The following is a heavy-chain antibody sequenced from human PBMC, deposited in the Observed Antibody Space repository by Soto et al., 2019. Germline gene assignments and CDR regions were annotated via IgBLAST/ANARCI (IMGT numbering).Heavy chain of an antibody. CDR2: ISYSGST. CDR1: W. Sequence: WWSWVRQPPGKGLEWIGEISYSGSTDYNPSLKGRVTLSVDTSKNQFSLKLSSVTAADTAVYYCARATYNSGSPFDYWGQGTLVTVSS. J-gene: IGHJ4*02. D-gene: IGHD1-20*01. V-gene: IGHV4-4*02. CDR3: ARATYNSGSPFDY.